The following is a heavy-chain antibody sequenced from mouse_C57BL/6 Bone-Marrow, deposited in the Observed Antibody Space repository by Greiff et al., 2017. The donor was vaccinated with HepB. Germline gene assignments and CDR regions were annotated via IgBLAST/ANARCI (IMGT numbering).Heavy chain of an antibody. CDR1: GFTFNTYA. CDR3: VRGGGSSPLYWYFDV. D-gene: IGHD1-1*01. V-gene: IGHV10-3*01. CDR2: IRSKSSNYAT. J-gene: IGHJ1*03. Sequence: EVKVVESGGGLVQPKGSLKLSCAASGFTFNTYAMHWVRQAPGKGLEWVARIRSKSSNYATYYADSVKDRFTISRDDSQSMLYLQMNNLKTEDTAMYYGVRGGGSSPLYWYFDVWGTGTTVTVSS.